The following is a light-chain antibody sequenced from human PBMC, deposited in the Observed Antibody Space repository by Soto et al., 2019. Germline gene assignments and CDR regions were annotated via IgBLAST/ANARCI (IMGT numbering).Light chain of an antibody. Sequence: DIQMTQSPSTLSASVGDRVTITCRASQSISSWLAWYQQKPGKAPKLLIYDASILESGVPSRFSGSGSGTEFTLTISSLQPDDFATYYCQQYNSYKFTFGPGTKVDIK. V-gene: IGKV1-5*01. CDR1: QSISSW. CDR2: DAS. J-gene: IGKJ3*01. CDR3: QQYNSYKFT.